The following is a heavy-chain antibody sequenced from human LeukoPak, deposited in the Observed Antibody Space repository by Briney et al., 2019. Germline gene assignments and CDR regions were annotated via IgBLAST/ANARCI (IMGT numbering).Heavy chain of an antibody. D-gene: IGHD6-13*01. V-gene: IGHV3-74*01. CDR3: ARGVYEEDVNY. CDR2: LSSDGRDP. Sequence: PGGSLRLSCAASGFTFNSYWMHWVRQAPGRGLVWVSRLSSDGRDPSYADSVQGRFTISRDNAKDTLYMQMNSLRAEDTAVYYCARGVYEEDVNYWGQGTLVTVSS. CDR1: GFTFNSYW. J-gene: IGHJ4*02.